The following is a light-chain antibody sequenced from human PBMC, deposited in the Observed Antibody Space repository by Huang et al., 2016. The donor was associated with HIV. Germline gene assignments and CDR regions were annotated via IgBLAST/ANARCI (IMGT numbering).Light chain of an antibody. CDR2: GST. Sequence: IVMTQTPATLPVSPGGRATLSCRASQSVSTNLAWYHQKPGQTPRLIIYGSTTRATGFPARFSGSGSGTDFTLTINSLQSEDFGIYYCQQYNNWHLTFGGGTKV. J-gene: IGKJ4*01. CDR3: QQYNNWHLT. V-gene: IGKV3-15*01. CDR1: QSVSTN.